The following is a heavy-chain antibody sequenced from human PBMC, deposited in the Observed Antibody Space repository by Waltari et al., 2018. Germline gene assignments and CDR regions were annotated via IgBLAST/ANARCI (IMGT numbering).Heavy chain of an antibody. D-gene: IGHD3-22*01. CDR2: IIPIFVTS. CDR3: ARAAMHYSDSTPYSLDL. J-gene: IGHJ5*02. CDR1: AGSFNRRD. Sequence: QVQLVQSGAEVKKPGSSVKVSCKPSAGSFNRRDINGARHAPGHGLAWMGGIIPIFVTSTSAQNFKGRVTITADESTSTVNMQLTSLRFDDTAVYYCARAAMHYSDSTPYSLDLWGQGTLVTVSA. V-gene: IGHV1-69*01.